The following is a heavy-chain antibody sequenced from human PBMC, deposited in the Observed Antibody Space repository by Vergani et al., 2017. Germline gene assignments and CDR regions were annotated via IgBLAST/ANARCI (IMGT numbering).Heavy chain of an antibody. CDR2: VYWNDDE. J-gene: IGHJ3*01. Sequence: QITLRESGPTLVKPTQTLTLTCTSSGFSLTTGGEGVGWIRQPPGRALEWLAFVYWNDDERYSPSLKSRVTITKDTSKIEVILTMATMDPVDTATYYCVHRLGYFDWDGAFDVWGPGTKVTDSS. D-gene: IGHD3-9*01. CDR1: GFSLTTGGEG. V-gene: IGHV2-5*01. CDR3: VHRLGYFDWDGAFDV.